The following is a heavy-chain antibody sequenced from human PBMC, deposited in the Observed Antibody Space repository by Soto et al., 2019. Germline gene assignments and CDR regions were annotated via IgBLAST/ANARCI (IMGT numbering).Heavy chain of an antibody. V-gene: IGHV3-74*01. J-gene: IGHJ6*02. CDR3: AISAAYYGMDV. CDR2: INNDGSST. D-gene: IGHD6-25*01. Sequence: EVQLVESGGGLVQPGGSLRLSCAASGFTFSNYWMHWVRQAPGKGLVWVSRINNDGSSTGYADSMKGRFTISRDNAKNTLYLQMNSLRAEDTAVYYCAISAAYYGMDVWGQGTTVTVSS. CDR1: GFTFSNYW.